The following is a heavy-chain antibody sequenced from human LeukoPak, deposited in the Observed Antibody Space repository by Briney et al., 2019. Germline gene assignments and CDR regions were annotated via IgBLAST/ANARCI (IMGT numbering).Heavy chain of an antibody. Sequence: PSETLSLTCAVSGYSISSGYYWGWIRQPPGKGLEWIGSIYHSGSTYYNPSLKSRVTISVDTSKNQFSLKLSSVTVADTAVYYCARPISWARGAFDIWGQGTMVTVSS. V-gene: IGHV4-38-2*01. CDR3: ARPISWARGAFDI. CDR2: IYHSGST. D-gene: IGHD1-26*01. J-gene: IGHJ3*02. CDR1: GYSISSGYY.